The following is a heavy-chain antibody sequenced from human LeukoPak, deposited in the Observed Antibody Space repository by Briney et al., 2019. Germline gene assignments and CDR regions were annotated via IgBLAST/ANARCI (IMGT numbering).Heavy chain of an antibody. Sequence: GGSLRLSCAASGFTFSSYSMNWVRQAPGKGLEWVANIKQDGSEQYYVDSVKGRFTISRDNAKSSLFLQMNTLRVEDTAVYYCARDVVGYYDSSGYYLSASDIWGQGTMVTVSS. D-gene: IGHD3-22*01. CDR2: IKQDGSEQ. J-gene: IGHJ3*02. CDR1: GFTFSSYS. CDR3: ARDVVGYYDSSGYYLSASDI. V-gene: IGHV3-7*01.